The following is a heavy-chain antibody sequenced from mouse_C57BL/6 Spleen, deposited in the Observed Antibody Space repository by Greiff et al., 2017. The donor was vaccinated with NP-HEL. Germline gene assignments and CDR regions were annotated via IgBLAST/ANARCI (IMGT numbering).Heavy chain of an antibody. D-gene: IGHD2-3*01. V-gene: IGHV1-82*01. Sequence: QVQLKQSGPELVKPGASVKISCKASGYAFSSSWMNWVKQRPGKGLEWIGRIYPGDGDTNYNGKFKGKATLTADKSSSTAYMQRSSLTYEDSAVYFCARLDDGYYLDYWGQGTTLTVSS. CDR3: ARLDDGYYLDY. CDR2: IYPGDGDT. CDR1: GYAFSSSW. J-gene: IGHJ2*01.